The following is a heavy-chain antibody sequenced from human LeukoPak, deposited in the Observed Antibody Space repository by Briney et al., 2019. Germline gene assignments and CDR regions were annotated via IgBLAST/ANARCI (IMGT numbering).Heavy chain of an antibody. CDR3: ARIIVRGAKNWFDP. D-gene: IGHD3-10*01. CDR2: ISAYNGNT. V-gene: IGHV1-18*01. CDR1: GYTFTNHY. J-gene: IGHJ5*02. Sequence: ASVKVSCKASGYTFTNHYIHWVRQAPGQGLEWMGWISAYNGNTNYAQKLQGRVTMTTDTSTSTAYMELRSLRSDDTAVYYCARIIVRGAKNWFDPWGQGTLVTVSS.